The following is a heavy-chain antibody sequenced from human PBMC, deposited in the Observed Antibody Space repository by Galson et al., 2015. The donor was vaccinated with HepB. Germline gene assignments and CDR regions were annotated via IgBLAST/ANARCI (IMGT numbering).Heavy chain of an antibody. CDR1: GFTFSSYA. V-gene: IGHV3-23*01. J-gene: IGHJ4*02. Sequence: SLRLSCAASGFTFSSYAMSWVRQAPGKGLEWVSAISGSGGSTYYADSVKGRFTISRDNSKSTLYLQMNSLRAEDTAVYYCAKRGGRVTIFGVVIYPDYWGQGTLVTVSS. CDR3: AKRGGRVTIFGVVIYPDY. D-gene: IGHD3-3*01. CDR2: ISGSGGST.